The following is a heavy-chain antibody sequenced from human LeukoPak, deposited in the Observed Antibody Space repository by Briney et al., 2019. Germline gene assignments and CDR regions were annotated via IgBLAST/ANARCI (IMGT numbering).Heavy chain of an antibody. CDR3: ARDHRRIAVVGTCQGY. CDR2: ISAYNGNT. V-gene: IGHV1-18*01. CDR1: GYTFTSYG. J-gene: IGHJ4*02. D-gene: IGHD6-19*01. Sequence: ASVKVSCKASGYTFTSYGISWVRQAPVQGLEWMGWISAYNGNTNYAQKLQGRVTMTTDTSTSTAYMELRSLRSDDTAVYYCARDHRRIAVVGTCQGYWGQGTLVTVSS.